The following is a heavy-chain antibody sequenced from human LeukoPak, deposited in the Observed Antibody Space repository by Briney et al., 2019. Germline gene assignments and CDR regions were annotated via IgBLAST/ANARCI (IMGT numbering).Heavy chain of an antibody. V-gene: IGHV1-69*13. Sequence: SVKVSCKTSGGTFRNYTISGVRQAPGQGLEWMGGIIPIFGTANYAQKFQGRVTITADESTSTAYMELSSLRSEDTTVYYCAINMVRGTLFHYWGQGTLVTVSS. CDR3: AINMVRGTLFHY. CDR1: GGTFRNYT. D-gene: IGHD3-10*01. CDR2: IIPIFGTA. J-gene: IGHJ4*02.